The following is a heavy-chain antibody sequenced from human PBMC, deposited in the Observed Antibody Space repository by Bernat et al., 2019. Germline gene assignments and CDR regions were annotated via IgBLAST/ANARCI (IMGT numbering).Heavy chain of an antibody. CDR1: GFTFSSYS. Sequence: EVQLVESGGGLVKPGGSLRLSCAASGFTFSSYSMNWVRQAPGKGLEWVSSISSSSSYIYYADSVKGRFTISRDNAKNSLYLQMNSLRAEDTAVYYCAREDTAMVTLVYYYGMDVWGQGTTVTVSS. J-gene: IGHJ6*02. D-gene: IGHD5-18*01. CDR3: AREDTAMVTLVYYYGMDV. CDR2: ISSSSSYI. V-gene: IGHV3-21*01.